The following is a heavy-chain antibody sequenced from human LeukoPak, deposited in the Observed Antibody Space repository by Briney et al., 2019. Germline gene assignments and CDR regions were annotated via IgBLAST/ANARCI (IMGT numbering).Heavy chain of an antibody. D-gene: IGHD6-13*01. V-gene: IGHV3-53*01. Sequence: GGSLRLSCAASGFTVSSNYMSWVRQAPGKGLEWVSVIYSGGSTYYADSVKGRFTISRDNSKNTLYLQMNSLRAEDTAVYYCARGPGIAAAGTGYYYYMDVWGKGTTVTISS. J-gene: IGHJ6*03. CDR2: IYSGGST. CDR1: GFTVSSNY. CDR3: ARGPGIAAAGTGYYYYMDV.